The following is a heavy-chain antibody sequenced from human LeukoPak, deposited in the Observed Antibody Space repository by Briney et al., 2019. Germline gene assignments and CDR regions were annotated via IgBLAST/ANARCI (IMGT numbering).Heavy chain of an antibody. CDR3: ARVGSSGPEDDY. D-gene: IGHD6-19*01. CDR1: GFAFSSYA. J-gene: IGHJ4*02. CDR2: ISYDGSNK. V-gene: IGHV3-30*04. Sequence: GGSLRLSCAASGFAFSSYAMLWVRQAPGKGLEWVAVISYDGSNKYYADSVKGRFTISRDNSKNTLYLQMNSLRAEDTAVYYCARVGSSGPEDDYWGQGTLVTVSS.